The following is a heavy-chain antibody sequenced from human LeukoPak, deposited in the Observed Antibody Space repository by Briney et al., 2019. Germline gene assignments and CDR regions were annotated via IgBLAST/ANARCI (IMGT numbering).Heavy chain of an antibody. V-gene: IGHV4-4*02. D-gene: IGHD4-17*01. CDR1: GGSISSSNW. Sequence: SETLSVTCAVSGGSISSSNWWSWVRQPPGKGLEWIGEIYHSGSTNYNPSLKSRVTISVDKSKNQFSLKLSSVTAADTAVYYCARKVTTVTTLLNWFDPWGQGTLVTVSS. J-gene: IGHJ5*02. CDR3: ARKVTTVTTLLNWFDP. CDR2: IYHSGST.